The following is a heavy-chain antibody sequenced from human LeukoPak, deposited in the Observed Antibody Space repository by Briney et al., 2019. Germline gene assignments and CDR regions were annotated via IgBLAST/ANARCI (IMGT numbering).Heavy chain of an antibody. J-gene: IGHJ4*02. D-gene: IGHD6-19*01. Sequence: GGSLRLSCAASGFTFSSYAMSWVRQAPGKGLEWVSAISGSGGSTYYAGSVKGRFTISRDNSKNTLYLQMDSLRAEDTAVYYCAKDGSLYSSGWYYSNWGQGTLVTVSS. CDR1: GFTFSSYA. CDR2: ISGSGGST. CDR3: AKDGSLYSSGWYYSN. V-gene: IGHV3-23*01.